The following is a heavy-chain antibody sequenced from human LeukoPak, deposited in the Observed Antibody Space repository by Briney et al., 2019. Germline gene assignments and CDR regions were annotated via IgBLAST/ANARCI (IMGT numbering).Heavy chain of an antibody. Sequence: GGSLRLSCAASGFTFSRYWMHWVRQAPGKGLVWVSRMNSDGSSTRYADSVKGRFTISRDNAKNTLYLQMNSLRAEDTAVYYCAKDLRGYNYGSFDYWGQGTLVTVSS. CDR1: GFTFSRYW. D-gene: IGHD5-18*01. CDR3: AKDLRGYNYGSFDY. CDR2: MNSDGSST. V-gene: IGHV3-74*01. J-gene: IGHJ4*02.